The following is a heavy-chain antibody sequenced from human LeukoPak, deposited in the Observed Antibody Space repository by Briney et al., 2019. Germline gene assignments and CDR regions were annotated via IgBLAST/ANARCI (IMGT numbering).Heavy chain of an antibody. D-gene: IGHD2-2*01. V-gene: IGHV1-46*01. CDR2: IKPSGGST. J-gene: IGHJ5*02. CDR1: GYTFTSYY. CDR3: ARVSESGYCSSTSCRTHNWFDP. Sequence: GASVKVSCKASGYTFTSYYMHWVRQAPGQGLEWMGIIKPSGGSTSYAQKFQGRVTMTRDTSTSTVYMELSSLRSEDTAVYYCARVSESGYCSSTSCRTHNWFDPWGQGTLVTVSS.